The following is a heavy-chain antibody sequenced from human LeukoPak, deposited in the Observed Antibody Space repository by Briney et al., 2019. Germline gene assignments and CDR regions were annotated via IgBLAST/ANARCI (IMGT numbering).Heavy chain of an antibody. CDR2: INHSGST. D-gene: IGHD6-13*01. Sequence: SETLSLTCAVYGGSFSGYYWSWIRQPPGKGLEWIGEINHSGSTNYNPSLKSRVTISVDTSKNQFSLKLSSVTAADTAVYYCARVVAASWYINYFDYWGQGTLVTVSS. CDR3: ARVVAASWYINYFDY. V-gene: IGHV4-34*01. CDR1: GGSFSGYY. J-gene: IGHJ4*02.